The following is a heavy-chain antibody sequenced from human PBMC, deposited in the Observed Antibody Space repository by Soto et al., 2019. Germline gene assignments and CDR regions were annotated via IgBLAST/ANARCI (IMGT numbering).Heavy chain of an antibody. D-gene: IGHD4-17*01. CDR2: ISGSGGST. J-gene: IGHJ4*02. CDR1: GFTFSSYA. V-gene: IGHV3-23*01. Sequence: EVQLLESGGGWVQPGGSLRLSCAASGFTFSSYAMSWVRQAPGKGLEWVSAISGSGGSTYYADSVKGRFTISRDNSKNTLDLQMNSLRAEDTSVYYCAKEPDYGDYRYFDYWGKGTLVTVSS. CDR3: AKEPDYGDYRYFDY.